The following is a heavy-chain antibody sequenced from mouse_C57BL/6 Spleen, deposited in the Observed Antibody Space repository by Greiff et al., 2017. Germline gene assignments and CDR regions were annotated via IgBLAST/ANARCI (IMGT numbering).Heavy chain of an antibody. CDR1: GYTFTDYN. J-gene: IGHJ4*01. D-gene: IGHD1-1*01. Sequence: EVQLQQSGPELVKPGASVKIPCKASGYTFTDYNMDWVKQSHGKSLEWIGDINPNNGGTIYNQKFKGKATLTVDKSSSTAYMELRSLTSEDTAVYYGARGDYGRSYYAMDYWGQGTSVTVSS. CDR3: ARGDYGRSYYAMDY. V-gene: IGHV1-18*01. CDR2: INPNNGGT.